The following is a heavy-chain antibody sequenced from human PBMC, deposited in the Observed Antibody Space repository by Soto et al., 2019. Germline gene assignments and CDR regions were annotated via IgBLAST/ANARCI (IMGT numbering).Heavy chain of an antibody. Sequence: ASVKVSCKASGYTFTSYGISWVRQAPGQGLEWMGWISAYNGNTNYAQKLQGRVTMTTDTFTSTAYMELRSLRSDDTAVYYCARERYYDILTVDYYGMDVWGQGTTVTVSS. V-gene: IGHV1-18*01. CDR1: GYTFTSYG. CDR3: ARERYYDILTVDYYGMDV. J-gene: IGHJ6*02. CDR2: ISAYNGNT. D-gene: IGHD3-9*01.